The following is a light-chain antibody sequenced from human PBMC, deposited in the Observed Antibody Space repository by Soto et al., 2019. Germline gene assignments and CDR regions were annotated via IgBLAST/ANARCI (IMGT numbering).Light chain of an antibody. CDR3: SSYTSTSTLYV. Sequence: ALPQPASVSGSPGQSITLSCTGTSSDIGGYNYVSWYQQLPGKVPKLIIYDVSNRPSGVSDRFSGSKSGNAASLTISGLQAEDEADYYCSSYTSTSTLYVFGTGTKVTVL. CDR2: DVS. CDR1: SSDIGGYNY. J-gene: IGLJ1*01. V-gene: IGLV2-14*03.